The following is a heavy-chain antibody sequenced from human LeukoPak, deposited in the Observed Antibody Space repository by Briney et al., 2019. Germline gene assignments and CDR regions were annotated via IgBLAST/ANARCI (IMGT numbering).Heavy chain of an antibody. D-gene: IGHD6-19*01. Sequence: PGGSLRLSCAASGFTFSSYAMSWVRQAPEKGLEWVSAISGSGGSTYYADSVKGRFTISRDNSKNTLYLQMNSLRAEDTAVYYCAKSSKEAAVAGTGDWGQGTLVTVSS. J-gene: IGHJ4*02. CDR1: GFTFSSYA. CDR3: AKSSKEAAVAGTGD. V-gene: IGHV3-23*01. CDR2: ISGSGGST.